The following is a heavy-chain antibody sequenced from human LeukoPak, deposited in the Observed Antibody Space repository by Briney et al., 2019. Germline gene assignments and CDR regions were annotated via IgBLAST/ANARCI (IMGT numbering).Heavy chain of an antibody. CDR1: GFTFDDYA. CDR2: ISWNSGTI. V-gene: IGHV3-9*01. Sequence: PGRSLRLSCAASGFTFDDYAMHWVRQAPGKGLEWVSGISWNSGTIGCADSVKGRFTISRDNAKNSLYLQMNSLRAEDAALYYCAKAVDQLLYNYYYAMDVWGQGTTVTVSS. J-gene: IGHJ6*02. D-gene: IGHD2-2*02. CDR3: AKAVDQLLYNYYYAMDV.